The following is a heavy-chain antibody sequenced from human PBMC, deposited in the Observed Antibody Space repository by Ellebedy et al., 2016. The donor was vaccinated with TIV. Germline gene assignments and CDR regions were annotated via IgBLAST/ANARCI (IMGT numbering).Heavy chain of an antibody. Sequence: AASVKVSCKASGYGFTRYYMHWVREAPGQGLEWMGKINPSGGSATYAQKFQGRVTMTRDRSTNTVYMELSSLKSEDTAVYYCARDGTYGMDVWGQGTTVIVS. CDR3: ARDGTYGMDV. CDR1: GYGFTRYY. J-gene: IGHJ6*02. CDR2: INPSGGSA. V-gene: IGHV1-46*01.